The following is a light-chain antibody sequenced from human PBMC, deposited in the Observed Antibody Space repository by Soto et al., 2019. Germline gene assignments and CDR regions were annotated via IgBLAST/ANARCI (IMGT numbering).Light chain of an antibody. Sequence: QSVLTQPPSVSGAPGQRVTISCTGSSSNLGAGYDVHWYQQFPGTAPKLLIYGVNNRPSGVPDRFSGSRSGTSASLAITGLQTEDEADYYCQSYDSSLTRIFGTGTKLTV. CDR1: SSNLGAGYD. CDR3: QSYDSSLTRI. V-gene: IGLV1-40*01. CDR2: GVN. J-gene: IGLJ1*01.